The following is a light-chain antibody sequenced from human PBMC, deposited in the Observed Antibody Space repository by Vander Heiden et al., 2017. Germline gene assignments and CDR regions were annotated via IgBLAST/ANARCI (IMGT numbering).Light chain of an antibody. V-gene: IGKV3-11*01. J-gene: IGKJ4*01. Sequence: EVVLTQSPATLSLSPVARATLSCRASQTIGTYLAWYQQKPGQAPRLLIADASNRATVIPTRFSGSGSGTDFTLTINSLETEDFAVYYCQQRSHWLTFGGGTKVEIK. CDR2: DAS. CDR3: QQRSHWLT. CDR1: QTIGTY.